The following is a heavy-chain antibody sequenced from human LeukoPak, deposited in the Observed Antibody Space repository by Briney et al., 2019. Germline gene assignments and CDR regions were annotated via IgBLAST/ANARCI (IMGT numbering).Heavy chain of an antibody. CDR2: IDPSDSYT. V-gene: IGHV5-10-1*01. CDR1: GFSFTSYW. CDR3: ARHFLGELPDMDV. Sequence: GESPQISCKGSGFSFTSYWISWVRQMPGKGLEWMGRIDPSDSYTKYSPSFQGHVTISGDESISTAYLQWSSLKASDTAMYYCARHFLGELPDMDVWGQGTTVTVSS. D-gene: IGHD1-26*01. J-gene: IGHJ6*02.